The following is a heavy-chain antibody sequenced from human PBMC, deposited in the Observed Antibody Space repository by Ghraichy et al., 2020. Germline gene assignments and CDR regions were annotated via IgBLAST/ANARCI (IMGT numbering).Heavy chain of an antibody. V-gene: IGHV3-48*02. J-gene: IGHJ5*02. Sequence: GGSLRLSCAASGFTFSSYSMNWVRQAPGKGLEWVSYISSSSSTIYYADSVKGRFTISRDNAKNSLYLQMNSLRDEDTAVYYCASEPQGDYPNWFDPWGQGTLVTVSS. CDR2: ISSSSSTI. D-gene: IGHD4-17*01. CDR1: GFTFSSYS. CDR3: ASEPQGDYPNWFDP.